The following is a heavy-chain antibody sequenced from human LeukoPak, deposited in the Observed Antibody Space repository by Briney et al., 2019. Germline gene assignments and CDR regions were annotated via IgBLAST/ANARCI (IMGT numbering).Heavy chain of an antibody. V-gene: IGHV3-23*01. CDR3: AKAPIAVAGTFCDY. CDR2: ISGSGGST. J-gene: IGHJ4*02. Sequence: GGSLRLSRAASGFTFSSYAMSWVRQAPGKGLEWVSAISGSGGSTYYADSVKGRFTISRDNSKNTLYLQMNSLRAEDTAVYYCAKAPIAVAGTFCDYWGQGTLVTVSS. D-gene: IGHD6-19*01. CDR1: GFTFSSYA.